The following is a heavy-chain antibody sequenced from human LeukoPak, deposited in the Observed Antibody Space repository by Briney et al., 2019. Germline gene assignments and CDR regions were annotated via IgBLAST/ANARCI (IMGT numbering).Heavy chain of an antibody. V-gene: IGHV3-21*06. J-gene: IGHJ4*02. Sequence: GGSLRLSCAASGFTFSSYSMNWVRQAPGKGLEWVSSIRSSSSYIYYADSVKGRFTISRDNPKSSLSLQMDSLSADDTAVYYCAGGRWELLRMDHWGQGALVTVSS. CDR3: AGGRWELLRMDH. D-gene: IGHD1-26*01. CDR2: IRSSSSYI. CDR1: GFTFSSYS.